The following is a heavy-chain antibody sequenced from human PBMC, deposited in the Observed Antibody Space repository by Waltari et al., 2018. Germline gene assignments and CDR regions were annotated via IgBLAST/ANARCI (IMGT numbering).Heavy chain of an antibody. J-gene: IGHJ6*03. CDR3: ALRGINYYYYYMDV. D-gene: IGHD3-10*01. CDR2: INPNSGGT. CDR1: GYTFTGYY. V-gene: IGHV1-2*06. Sequence: QVQLVQSGAEVKKPGASVKVSCTASGYTFTGYYMHWVRQAPGQGLEWMGRINPNSGGTNYAQKFQGRVTMTRDTSKNQFSLKLSSVTAADTAVYYCALRGINYYYYYMDVWGKGTTVTVSS.